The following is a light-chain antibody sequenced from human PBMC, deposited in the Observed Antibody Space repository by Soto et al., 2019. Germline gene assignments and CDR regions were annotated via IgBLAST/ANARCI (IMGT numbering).Light chain of an antibody. J-gene: IGKJ1*01. V-gene: IGKV2-30*02. CDR1: QSLIHSDGSTY. CDR2: EVS. CDR3: MQGTHWPWT. Sequence: DVVLTQSPLSLPVTLGQPASISCRSSQSLIHSDGSTYLSWFQQRPGQSPRRLIYEVSDRDSGVPDRCSGSDSGTDFTLKISWVEAEDVGVYYCMQGTHWPWTFGQGTKVEIK.